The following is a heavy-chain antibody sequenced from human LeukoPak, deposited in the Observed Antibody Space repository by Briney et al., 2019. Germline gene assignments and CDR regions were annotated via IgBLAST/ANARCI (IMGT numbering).Heavy chain of an antibody. CDR3: ARGGDYGDYVSDY. CDR2: INTNTGNP. J-gene: IGHJ4*02. D-gene: IGHD4-17*01. CDR1: GYTFSSYG. V-gene: IGHV7-4-1*02. Sequence: GASVKVSCKASGYTFSSYGMNWVRQAPGQRLEWMGWINTNTGNPTHAQGFTGRFVFSLDTSVSTAYLQISSLKAEDTAVYYCARGGDYGDYVSDYWGQGTLVTVSS.